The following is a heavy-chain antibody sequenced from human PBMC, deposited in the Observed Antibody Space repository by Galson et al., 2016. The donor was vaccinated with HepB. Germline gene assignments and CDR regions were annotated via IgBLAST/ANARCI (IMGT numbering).Heavy chain of an antibody. CDR2: VYHSGST. CDR1: GGPFSGYY. D-gene: IGHD6-19*01. V-gene: IGHV4-34*01. J-gene: IGHJ4*02. CDR3: ARGRSSGWYRKRFDI. Sequence: LSLTCAVYGGPFSGYYWSWIRQSPGKGLEWIGEVYHSGSTNYNPSLKSRVTISADTSKNQFSLKLTSVTAADTAIYYCARGRSSGWYRKRFDIWGQGTPVTVSS.